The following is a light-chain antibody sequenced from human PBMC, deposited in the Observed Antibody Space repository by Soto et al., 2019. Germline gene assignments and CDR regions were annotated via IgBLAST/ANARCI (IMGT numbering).Light chain of an antibody. CDR2: GNS. CDR1: SSNIGAGYD. Sequence: QSVLTQPPSVSGAPGQRVTISCTGSSSNIGAGYDVHWYQQLPGTAPKLLIYGNSNRPSGVPDRFSGSKPGTSASLAITGLQAEDEADYYCQSYDSSLSAYVFGTGT. CDR3: QSYDSSLSAYV. V-gene: IGLV1-40*01. J-gene: IGLJ1*01.